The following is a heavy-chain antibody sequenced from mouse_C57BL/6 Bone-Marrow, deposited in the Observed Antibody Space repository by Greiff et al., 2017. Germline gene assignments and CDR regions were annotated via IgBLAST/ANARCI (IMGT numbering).Heavy chain of an antibody. Sequence: VHLVESGAELARPGASVKMSCKASGYTFTSYTMHWVKQRPGQGLEWIGYINPSSGYTKYNQKFKDKATLTADKSSSTAYMQLSSLTSEDSAVYYGTKDYYGRAWLAYWGQGTLVTVSA. V-gene: IGHV1-4*01. CDR1: GYTFTSYT. CDR2: INPSSGYT. D-gene: IGHD1-1*01. J-gene: IGHJ3*01. CDR3: TKDYYGRAWLAY.